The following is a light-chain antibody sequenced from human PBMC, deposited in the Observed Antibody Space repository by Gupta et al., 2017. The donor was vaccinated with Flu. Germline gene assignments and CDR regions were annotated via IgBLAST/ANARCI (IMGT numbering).Light chain of an antibody. CDR2: AAT. Sequence: PRFMSATPGYKVNISCKASQGIDGYLTWYQQKPGEAPILMIYAATTLHRGIPPRFSGSGYGTDFTLTINNLESEDSAYYFCQQHNNFPYTFGQGTKVEIK. CDR3: QQHNNFPYT. V-gene: IGKV5-2*01. J-gene: IGKJ4*01. CDR1: QGIDGY.